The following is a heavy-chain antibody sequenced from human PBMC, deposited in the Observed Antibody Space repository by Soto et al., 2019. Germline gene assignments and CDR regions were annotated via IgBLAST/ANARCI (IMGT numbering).Heavy chain of an antibody. D-gene: IGHD3-10*01. J-gene: IGHJ5*02. Sequence: QVQLVQSGAEVKKPGASVKVACKASGYTFTRYGISWVRQAPGQGLEWMGWISAYNGNTNYAQKLQGRVTMTTDTYTSTDYMEARSLRSDDKAVYYCARLITMVQGVILTRRIDPCGQGTLFTVSS. CDR3: ARLITMVQGVILTRRIDP. V-gene: IGHV1-18*04. CDR2: ISAYNGNT. CDR1: GYTFTRYG.